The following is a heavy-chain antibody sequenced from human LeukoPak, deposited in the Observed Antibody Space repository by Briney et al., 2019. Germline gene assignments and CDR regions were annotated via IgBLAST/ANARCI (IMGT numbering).Heavy chain of an antibody. CDR3: AGDGGSAVAGAFDY. V-gene: IGHV3-48*03. D-gene: IGHD6-19*01. CDR1: GXTFSSYE. J-gene: IGHJ4*02. CDR2: INSRGNIM. Sequence: GGSLRLSCAASGXTFSSYEMNWVRQAPGKGLEWVSYINSRGNIMYYADSVKGRFTISRDDAKNSLYLQMNSLRVEDTAVYYCAGDGGSAVAGAFDYWGQGTLVTVSS.